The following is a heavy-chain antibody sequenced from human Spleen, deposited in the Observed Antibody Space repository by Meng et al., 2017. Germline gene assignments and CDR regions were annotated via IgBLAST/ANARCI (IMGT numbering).Heavy chain of an antibody. J-gene: IGHJ4*02. D-gene: IGHD4-11*01. CDR1: GGSSSSDNW. Sequence: HVQLTESGPVVVKPSGTLSFTSADSGGSSSSDNWWRWASQPPGKGLEWIGEINHSGSTNYNPSLESRATISVDTSQNNLSLKLSSVTAADSAVYYCARGPTTMAHDFDYWGQGTLVTVSS. V-gene: IGHV4-4*02. CDR3: ARGPTTMAHDFDY. CDR2: INHSGST.